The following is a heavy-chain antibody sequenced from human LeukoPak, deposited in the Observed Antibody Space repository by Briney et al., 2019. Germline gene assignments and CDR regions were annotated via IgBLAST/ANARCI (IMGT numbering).Heavy chain of an antibody. CDR1: GFTFSSYA. J-gene: IGHJ4*02. CDR3: ARDPVPEL. D-gene: IGHD1-1*01. V-gene: IGHV3-30-3*01. CDR2: ISYDGSNK. Sequence: PGRSLRLSCAASGFTFSSYAMHWVRQAPGKGLEWVAVISYDGSNKYYADSVKGRFTISRDNSKNTLYLQMNSLRAEDTAVYYCARDPVPELWGQGTLVTVSS.